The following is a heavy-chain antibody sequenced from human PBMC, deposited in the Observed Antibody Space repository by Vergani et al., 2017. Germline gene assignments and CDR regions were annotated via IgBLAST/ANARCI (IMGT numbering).Heavy chain of an antibody. CDR3: TMCSRGYTGYFLDY. Sequence: EVKLLESGGDLVQPGGSLRLSCAASGFTFIMHAMSWVRQAPGKGLEWVSSVSGSSATPYYADSVKGRFIISRDNSKNTLHLQMNSLRADDSAVYYCTMCSRGYTGYFLDYWGQGTLATVSS. J-gene: IGHJ4*02. CDR1: GFTFIMHA. V-gene: IGHV3-23*01. CDR2: VSGSSATP. D-gene: IGHD5-12*01.